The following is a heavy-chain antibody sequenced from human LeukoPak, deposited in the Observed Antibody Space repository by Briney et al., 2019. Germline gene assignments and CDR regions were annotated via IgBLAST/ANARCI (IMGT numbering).Heavy chain of an antibody. CDR3: ARAVTSTEGY. CDR1: GFTFSTYW. V-gene: IGHV3-7*03. Sequence: GGSLRLSCAASGFTFSTYWMTWVRQAPGKGLEWVASLNGDGSEKYYVDSVKGRFTTSRDNAQKSLYLEMKSLSAKDTAVYYCARAVTSTEGYWGQGTLVTVSS. J-gene: IGHJ4*02. CDR2: LNGDGSEK.